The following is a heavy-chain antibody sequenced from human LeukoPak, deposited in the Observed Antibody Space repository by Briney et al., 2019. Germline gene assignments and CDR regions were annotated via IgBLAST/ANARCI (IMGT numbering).Heavy chain of an antibody. CDR2: ISSDGTNK. V-gene: IGHV3-30*18. Sequence: GSLRLSCAASGFTFSNYGMHWVRQAPGKGLEWVAVISSDGTNKYYVDSVKGRFTISRDNSKNTLFLQMNSLRAEDTAVYYCAKDGLWFGDLTYFDYWGQGTLVTVSS. CDR1: GFTFSNYG. J-gene: IGHJ4*02. D-gene: IGHD3-10*01. CDR3: AKDGLWFGDLTYFDY.